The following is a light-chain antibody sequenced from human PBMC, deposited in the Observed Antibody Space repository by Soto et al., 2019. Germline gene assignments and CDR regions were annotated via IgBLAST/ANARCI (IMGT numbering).Light chain of an antibody. J-gene: IGKJ1*01. Sequence: EIVMTQSPANLSVSPGERATLSCRASQSVSNNYLAWYQQKPGQAPRLLIYGASNRATGAPSRFSGSGSGTEFTLTITNLQPDDFATFYCQQYSTFPRTFGQGTKVDIK. V-gene: IGKV3D-15*01. CDR2: GAS. CDR3: QQYSTFPRT. CDR1: QSVSNN.